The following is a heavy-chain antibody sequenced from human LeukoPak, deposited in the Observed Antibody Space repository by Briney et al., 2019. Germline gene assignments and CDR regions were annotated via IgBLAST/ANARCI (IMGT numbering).Heavy chain of an antibody. CDR2: ITGSGAVT. J-gene: IGHJ4*02. CDR1: GLTFSNYA. Sequence: PGASLRLSCAASGLTFSNYAMSWVRQAPGKGLEWVSAITGSGAVTYYADSVKGRFTISRENSKNTLYLQLNSLRAEDTAVYYCVQRGDYDVLTGYYVPDYWGQGSLVTVS. CDR3: VQRGDYDVLTGYYVPDY. V-gene: IGHV3-23*01. D-gene: IGHD3-9*01.